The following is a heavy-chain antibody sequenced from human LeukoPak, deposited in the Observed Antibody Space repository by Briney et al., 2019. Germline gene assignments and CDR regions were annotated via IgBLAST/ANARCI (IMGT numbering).Heavy chain of an antibody. CDR1: GYTFTSYY. J-gene: IGHJ6*03. Sequence: ASVQVSCKASGYTFTSYYMHWVRQAPGQGLEWMGIINHSGGSTSYAQKFQGRVTMTRDTSTSTVYMELSSLRSEDTAVYYCARDREMATIRSRGYYYYYMDVWGKGTTVTVSS. CDR2: INHSGGST. CDR3: ARDREMATIRSRGYYYYYMDV. V-gene: IGHV1-46*01. D-gene: IGHD5-24*01.